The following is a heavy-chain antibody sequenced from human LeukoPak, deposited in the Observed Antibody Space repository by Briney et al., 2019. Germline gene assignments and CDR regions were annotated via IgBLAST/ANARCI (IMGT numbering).Heavy chain of an antibody. CDR1: GGTFSSYA. V-gene: IGHV1-69*05. Sequence: SVKVSCKASGGTFSSYAISWVRQAPGQGLEWMGRIIPIFGTANYAQKFQGRVTITTDESTRTAYMELSSLRSEDTAVYYGARGLTIFGVVIAFDIWGQGTMVTVSS. CDR3: ARGLTIFGVVIAFDI. D-gene: IGHD3-3*01. CDR2: IIPIFGTA. J-gene: IGHJ3*02.